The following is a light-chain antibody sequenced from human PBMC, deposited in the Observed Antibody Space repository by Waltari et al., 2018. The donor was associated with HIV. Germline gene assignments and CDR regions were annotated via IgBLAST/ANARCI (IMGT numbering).Light chain of an antibody. V-gene: IGKV1-5*03. Sequence: DIQMTQSPSTLSAYVGDRVTITCRPSQTISNWLAWYHQKPGKAPKLLIYKASSLKSGVPSRFSGSGSGTEFTLSISSLQPDDFATYYCQQYNTYWTFGQGTKVEI. CDR1: QTISNW. J-gene: IGKJ1*01. CDR2: KAS. CDR3: QQYNTYWT.